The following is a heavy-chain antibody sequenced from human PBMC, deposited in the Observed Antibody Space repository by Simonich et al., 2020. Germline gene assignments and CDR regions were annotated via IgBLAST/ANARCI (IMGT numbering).Heavy chain of an antibody. J-gene: IGHJ4*02. D-gene: IGHD3-10*01. CDR2: SNPNRGGT. CDR3: ARDYGSGSYYNALSDY. CDR1: GYTFTGYY. V-gene: IGHV1-2*06. Sequence: QVQLVQSGAEVKKPGASVKVSCKASGYTFTGYYMHGVRQAPGQGLEGMGRSNPNRGGTNYAQKFQGRVTMTRDTSISTAYMELSRLRSDDTAVYYCARDYGSGSYYNALSDYWGQGTLVTVSS.